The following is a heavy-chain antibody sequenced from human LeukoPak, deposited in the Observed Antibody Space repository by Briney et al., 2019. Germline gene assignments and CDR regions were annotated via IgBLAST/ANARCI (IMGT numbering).Heavy chain of an antibody. J-gene: IGHJ2*01. V-gene: IGHV3-7*03. CDR1: GFTFSSYW. CDR2: IKEDGSEK. D-gene: IGHD7-27*01. Sequence: GGSLRLSCAASGFTFSSYWMSWVRQAPGKGLEWVANIKEDGSEKYYVESVKGRFIISRDNTKNSLYLQMSSLRAEDTGLYHCAKNWGTFSWYFDLWGRGTLVTVSS. CDR3: AKNWGTFSWYFDL.